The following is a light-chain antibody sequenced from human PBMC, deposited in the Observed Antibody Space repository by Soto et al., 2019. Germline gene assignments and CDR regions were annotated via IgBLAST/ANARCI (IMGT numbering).Light chain of an antibody. CDR1: RSNIGAGYD. Sequence: QSVLTQPPSVSGAAGQRVTISCTGSRSNIGAGYDVHWYQQLPGTAPKLLIYGNSNRPSGVPDRFSGSKSDTSASLAITGLQAKDEADYYCQSYDSSLSGWVFGGGTKVTVL. CDR2: GNS. J-gene: IGLJ3*02. CDR3: QSYDSSLSGWV. V-gene: IGLV1-40*01.